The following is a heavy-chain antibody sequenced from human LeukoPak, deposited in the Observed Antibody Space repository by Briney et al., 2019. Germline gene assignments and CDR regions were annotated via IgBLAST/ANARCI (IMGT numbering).Heavy chain of an antibody. CDR3: ARDRYYCGMDV. V-gene: IGHV3-48*04. CDR2: ISASDSK. Sequence: GGSLRLSCAASGFTFSSAWMNWVRQTPGKGLEWVSYISASDSKYYADSVKGRFTISRDNAQSSLFLQMSSLRAEDTAVYYCARDRYYCGMDVWGQGTTVTVSS. J-gene: IGHJ6*02. CDR1: GFTFSSAW.